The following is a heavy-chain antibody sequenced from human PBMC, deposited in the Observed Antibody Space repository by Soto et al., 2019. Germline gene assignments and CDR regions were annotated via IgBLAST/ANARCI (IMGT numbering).Heavy chain of an antibody. V-gene: IGHV3-23*01. CDR2: ISGSGGST. CDR1: GFTFSSYA. Sequence: GGSLRLSCAASGFTFSSYAMSWVRQAPGKGLEWVSAISGSGGSTYYADSVKGRFTISRDNSKNTLYLQMNSLRAEDTAVYYCAKSSYDFWSGYYLLDYWGQGTLVTVSS. J-gene: IGHJ4*02. D-gene: IGHD3-3*01. CDR3: AKSSYDFWSGYYLLDY.